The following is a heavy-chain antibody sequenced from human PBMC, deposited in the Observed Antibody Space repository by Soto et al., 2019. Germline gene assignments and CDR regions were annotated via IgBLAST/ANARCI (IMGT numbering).Heavy chain of an antibody. J-gene: IGHJ4*02. CDR1: GFTFSSYW. CDR3: ARVFVSRVSWSYLYFDY. Sequence: GGSLRLSCAASGFTFSSYWMSWVRQAPGKGLEWVANIKQDGSEKYYVDSVKGRFTISRDNAKNSLYLQMNSLRAEDTAVYYCARVFVSRVSWSYLYFDYWGQGTLVTVSS. V-gene: IGHV3-7*01. CDR2: IKQDGSEK. D-gene: IGHD3-16*02.